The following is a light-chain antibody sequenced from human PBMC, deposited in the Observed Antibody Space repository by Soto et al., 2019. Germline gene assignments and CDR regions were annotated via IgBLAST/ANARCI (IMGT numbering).Light chain of an antibody. CDR2: GTS. J-gene: IGKJ5*01. V-gene: IGKV3D-15*01. Sequence: EIVLTQSPGTLSLSPGERATLSCRASQGVSSNYLAWYQQKSGQAPRLLLYGTSSRATGIPERFSGSGSGSEFTLTISGLQSEDFAVHYCQQYNDRPPITFGQGTRLEIK. CDR1: QGVSSN. CDR3: QQYNDRPPIT.